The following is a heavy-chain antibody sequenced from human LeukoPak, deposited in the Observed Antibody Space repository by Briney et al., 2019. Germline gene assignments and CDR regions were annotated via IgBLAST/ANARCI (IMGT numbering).Heavy chain of an antibody. CDR1: GFTFSCHA. D-gene: IGHD3-3*01. Sequence: SGGSLRLSCAASGFTFSCHAMAWVRQAPGKGLEWVSAIGGLGSSTYYGDSVKGRFTISRDNSKNTVYLQMDSLRVEDTAVYYCARDPGVVAFHYFDLWGQVTLITVSS. CDR2: IGGLGSST. V-gene: IGHV3-23*01. J-gene: IGHJ4*02. CDR3: ARDPGVVAFHYFDL.